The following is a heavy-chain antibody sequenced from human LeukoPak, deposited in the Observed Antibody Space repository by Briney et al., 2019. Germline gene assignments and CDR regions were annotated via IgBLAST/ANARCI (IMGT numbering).Heavy chain of an antibody. V-gene: IGHV1-18*01. D-gene: IGHD3-16*02. J-gene: IGHJ4*02. CDR1: GYTFTNYA. Sequence: GASVKVSCKASGYTFTNYAITWVRQAPGQGLEWMGWISPYNGNTNFAQNLQGRVTMTTDTATSTAYMELRDLRSDDTAMYYCAITSARGTYRFLDYWGQGTLVTVPS. CDR2: ISPYNGNT. CDR3: AITSARGTYRFLDY.